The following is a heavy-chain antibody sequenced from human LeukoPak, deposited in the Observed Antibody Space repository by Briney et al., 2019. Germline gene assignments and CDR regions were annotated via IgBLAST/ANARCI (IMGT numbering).Heavy chain of an antibody. CDR2: ISGSDGTT. CDR1: GFTVSSNY. Sequence: GGSLRLSCAASGFTVSSNYMNWVRQAPGKGLEWVSGISGSDGTTHYADSVKGRFTISRDNSKNTLYLQMNGLRAEDTAVYYCAKDSAKKYDDYWGQGTLVTVSS. CDR3: AKDSAKKYDDY. V-gene: IGHV3-23*01. D-gene: IGHD2/OR15-2a*01. J-gene: IGHJ4*02.